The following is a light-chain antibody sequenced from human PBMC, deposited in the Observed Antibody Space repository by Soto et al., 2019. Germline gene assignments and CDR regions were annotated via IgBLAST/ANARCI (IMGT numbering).Light chain of an antibody. J-gene: IGKJ5*01. V-gene: IGKV3-11*01. Sequence: EIVLTQSPATLSLSPGERATLSCRASQSVSSSLAWYQQKPGQAPRLLIYAASSRATGIPARFSGSGSGTDFTLTITSLEPEDFAVYYCQQRSNWVTFGQGTRLEIK. CDR1: QSVSSS. CDR3: QQRSNWVT. CDR2: AAS.